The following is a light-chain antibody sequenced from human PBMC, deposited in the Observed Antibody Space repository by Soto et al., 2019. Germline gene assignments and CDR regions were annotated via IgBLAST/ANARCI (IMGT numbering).Light chain of an antibody. CDR3: QSYDSSLSGSV. CDR2: RNS. J-gene: IGLJ3*02. V-gene: IGLV1-40*01. Sequence: QSVLTQPPSVSGAPGQRVTISCTGSSSNIGAGYDVHWYQQLPGTAPKLLIYRNSNRPSGVPDRFSGSKSGTSASLAITGLQAEDEAVYYCQSYDSSLSGSVFGGGIKLTVL. CDR1: SSNIGAGYD.